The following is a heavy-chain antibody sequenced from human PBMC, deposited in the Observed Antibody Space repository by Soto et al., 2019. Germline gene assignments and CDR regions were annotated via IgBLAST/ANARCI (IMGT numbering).Heavy chain of an antibody. V-gene: IGHV3-23*01. Sequence: GGSLRLSCAVSGFTFGNFAMTWVRQAPGKGLEWVSAISGSGGSTYYADSVKGRFTISRDNSKNTLYLQMNSLRAEDTAVYYCARGEGDYRKPIDYWGQGPLVTVS. D-gene: IGHD4-4*01. J-gene: IGHJ4*02. CDR2: ISGSGGST. CDR1: GFTFGNFA. CDR3: ARGEGDYRKPIDY.